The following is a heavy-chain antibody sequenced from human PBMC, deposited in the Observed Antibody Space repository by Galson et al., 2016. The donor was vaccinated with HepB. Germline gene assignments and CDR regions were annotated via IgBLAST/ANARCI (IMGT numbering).Heavy chain of an antibody. CDR1: GFTFSDFA. CDR3: AKLGVGSGVGPNWFDP. D-gene: IGHD1-26*01. V-gene: IGHV3-23*01. J-gene: IGHJ5*01. Sequence: SLRLSCAASGFTFSDFAMTWVRQAPGKGLECVSAINGRGTITYYADSVKGRFTVSRDNSKTTLYLHMNALKPDDTAVYFCAKLGVGSGVGPNWFDPWGQGTLVTVSS. CDR2: INGRGTIT.